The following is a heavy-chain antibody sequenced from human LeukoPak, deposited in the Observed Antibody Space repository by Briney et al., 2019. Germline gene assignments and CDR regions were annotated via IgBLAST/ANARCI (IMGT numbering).Heavy chain of an antibody. V-gene: IGHV4-34*01. Sequence: SETLSLTCAVYGGSFSGYYWSWIRQPPGKGLEWIGEINHSGSTYYNPSLKSRVTISVDTSKNQFSLKLSSVTAADTAVYYCARHQGGSSLVDYWGQGTLVTVSS. D-gene: IGHD2-8*02. CDR3: ARHQGGSSLVDY. J-gene: IGHJ4*02. CDR1: GGSFSGYY. CDR2: INHSGST.